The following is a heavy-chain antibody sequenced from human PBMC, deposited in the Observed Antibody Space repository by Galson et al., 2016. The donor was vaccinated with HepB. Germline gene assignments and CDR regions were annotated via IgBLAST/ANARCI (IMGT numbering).Heavy chain of an antibody. J-gene: IGHJ3*02. Sequence: ETLSLTCGVSGGSISSSHWWSWVRQPPGKGLEWIGEIYHDATTNYNPSLESRVSMSVDKSKNEFSLKLTSVSAADTAVYWCTTREEYGDYVDAFEIWGQGTSVTVSS. D-gene: IGHD4-17*01. CDR1: GGSISSSHW. V-gene: IGHV4-4*01. CDR2: IYHDATT. CDR3: TTREEYGDYVDAFEI.